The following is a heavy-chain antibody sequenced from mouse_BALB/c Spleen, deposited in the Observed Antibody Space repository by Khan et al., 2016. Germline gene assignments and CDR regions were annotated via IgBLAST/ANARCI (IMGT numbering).Heavy chain of an antibody. CDR2: INPYNGDT. CDR1: GYSFIGYF. Sequence: VQLQQSGPELVKPGASVKISCKASGYSFIGYFMNWVMQSHGKSLEWIGRINPYNGDTFYNQKFKGKATLTVDKSSSTAHMELRSLASEDSAVYYCERDYGSPRGAMDYWGQGTSVTVSS. D-gene: IGHD1-1*01. V-gene: IGHV1-20*02. J-gene: IGHJ4*01. CDR3: ERDYGSPRGAMDY.